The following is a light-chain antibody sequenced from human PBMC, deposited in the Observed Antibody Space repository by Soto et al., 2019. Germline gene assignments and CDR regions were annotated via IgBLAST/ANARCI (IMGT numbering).Light chain of an antibody. V-gene: IGLV2-14*01. CDR2: EVS. Sequence: QSVLTQPASVSGSPGQAITISCTGTSSDVGGYNYVSWYQQHPGKAPKLMIYEVSNRPSGVSNRFSGSKSGNTASLTISGLQAEDEADYYCSSYTSLMTLYVFGSGDKVTXL. CDR3: SSYTSLMTLYV. J-gene: IGLJ1*01. CDR1: SSDVGGYNY.